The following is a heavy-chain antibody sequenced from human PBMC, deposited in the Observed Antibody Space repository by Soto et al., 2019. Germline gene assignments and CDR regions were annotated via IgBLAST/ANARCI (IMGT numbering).Heavy chain of an antibody. J-gene: IGHJ4*02. CDR2: ISGSGGST. D-gene: IGHD3-22*01. CDR3: AKHPLLYDSSGYDWYFDY. V-gene: IGHV3-23*01. Sequence: PGGSLRLSCAASGFTFGSYAMSWVRQAPGKGLEWVSAISGSGGSTYYAGSVKGRLTISRDNSKNTLYLQMNSLRAEDTAVYNCAKHPLLYDSSGYDWYFDYWGQGTLVTVSS. CDR1: GFTFGSYA.